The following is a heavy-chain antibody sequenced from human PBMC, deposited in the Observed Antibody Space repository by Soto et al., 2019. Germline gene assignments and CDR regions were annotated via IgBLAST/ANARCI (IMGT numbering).Heavy chain of an antibody. D-gene: IGHD6-19*01. CDR1: EGTFSSYA. Sequence: QVQLVQSGAELKKPGSSVKFSCKASEGTFSSYAISWVRQAPGQGLEWRGGIIPIFGTANYAQKFQGRVTITAGKSTSKAYMELSSLRSEDTAVYYCARDMRIAVAGTGGGFDPWGQGTLVTVSS. CDR3: ARDMRIAVAGTGGGFDP. CDR2: IIPIFGTA. J-gene: IGHJ5*02. V-gene: IGHV1-69*06.